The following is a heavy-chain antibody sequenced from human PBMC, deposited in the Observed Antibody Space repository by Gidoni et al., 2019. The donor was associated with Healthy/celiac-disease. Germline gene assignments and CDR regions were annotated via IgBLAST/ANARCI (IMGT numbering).Heavy chain of an antibody. J-gene: IGHJ6*02. Sequence: EVQLVQSGAEVKKPGESLKIHCQGFGYRFITYWIGWVRQTPGKGPEWMGIIYSGDSETRYSPSFQGQVTLAVDKSISTAYLQWSSLKTSDTAMYYCVRHHSSGWYAGMDVWGQGTPVTVS. CDR3: VRHHSSGWYAGMDV. CDR1: GYRFITYW. D-gene: IGHD6-19*01. V-gene: IGHV5-51*01. CDR2: IYSGDSET.